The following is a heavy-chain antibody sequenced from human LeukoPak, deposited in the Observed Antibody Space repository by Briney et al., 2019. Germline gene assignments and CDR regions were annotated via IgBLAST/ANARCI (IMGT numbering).Heavy chain of an antibody. Sequence: GPSLRLSCPASGFTFISYSMDWVRQAPGEGLEWVSYISSSSSYIYYADAMNGRFTITNDNAKNSLYLQMNSMGAEDAAVYYCAKTPPDSSSLLFDYWGQGALVTVSS. CDR1: GFTFISYS. CDR2: ISSSSSYI. J-gene: IGHJ4*02. D-gene: IGHD6-13*01. V-gene: IGHV3-21*04. CDR3: AKTPPDSSSLLFDY.